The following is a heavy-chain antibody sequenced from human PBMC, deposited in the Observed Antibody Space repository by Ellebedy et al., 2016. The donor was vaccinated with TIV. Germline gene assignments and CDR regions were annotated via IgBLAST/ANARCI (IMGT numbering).Heavy chain of an antibody. V-gene: IGHV3-23*01. CDR3: AKGSSSGFTYDRVGFEY. J-gene: IGHJ4*02. Sequence: GGSLRLSCAASGFTFSSFAMHWVRQAPGKGLEWLSVISADGVNTYHAGSVKGRFTITRDNSKNTLSLQVSRLSAEDTAVYYCAKGSSSGFTYDRVGFEYWGQGTLVTVSS. D-gene: IGHD1-26*01. CDR1: GFTFSSFA. CDR2: ISADGVNT.